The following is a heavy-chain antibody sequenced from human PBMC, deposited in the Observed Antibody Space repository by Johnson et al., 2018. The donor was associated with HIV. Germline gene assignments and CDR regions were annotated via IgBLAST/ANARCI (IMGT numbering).Heavy chain of an antibody. J-gene: IGHJ3*02. CDR2: ISYDASNK. D-gene: IGHD1-26*01. CDR1: RFTLSSFA. V-gene: IGHV3-30*04. CDR3: ARGRRPWELHGFNAFNT. Sequence: QVQLVESGGGVVQPGRSLRLSCAASRFTLSSFAMHWVRQAPGKGLEWVAVISYDASNKYYADSVKGRSTISRDNSKDTLYLQMNSLSVEDTAVYHCARGRRPWELHGFNAFNTWGQGTMVIVSS.